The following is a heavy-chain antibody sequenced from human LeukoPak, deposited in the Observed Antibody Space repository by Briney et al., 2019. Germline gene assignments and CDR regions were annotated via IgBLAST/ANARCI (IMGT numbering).Heavy chain of an antibody. CDR3: AKDPKRAYGDYLKTYYFDY. D-gene: IGHD4-17*01. CDR2: ISGSGGST. J-gene: IGHJ4*02. CDR1: GFTVSSNY. Sequence: GGSLRLSCAASGFTVSSNYMSWVRQAPGKGLEWVSAISGSGGSTYYADSVKGRFTISRDNSKNTLYLQMNSLRAEDTAVYYCAKDPKRAYGDYLKTYYFDYWGQGTLVTVSS. V-gene: IGHV3-23*01.